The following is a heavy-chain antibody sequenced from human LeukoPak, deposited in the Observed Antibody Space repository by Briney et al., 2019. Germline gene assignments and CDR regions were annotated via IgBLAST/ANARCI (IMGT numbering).Heavy chain of an antibody. Sequence: GGSLRPSCAASGFSFSNYAMDWVRQAPGKGLEWVSTIGASVSNTNYADSVKGRFTISRDNSKNTLSLQMSSLKVEDTAVYYCARRSGGTCDYWGQGTLVTVSS. CDR2: IGASVSNT. V-gene: IGHV3-23*01. J-gene: IGHJ4*02. CDR1: GFSFSNYA. D-gene: IGHD1-1*01. CDR3: ARRSGGTCDY.